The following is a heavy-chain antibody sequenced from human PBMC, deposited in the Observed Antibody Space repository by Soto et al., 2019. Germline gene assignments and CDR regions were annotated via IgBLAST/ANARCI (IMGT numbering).Heavy chain of an antibody. D-gene: IGHD3-3*01. CDR2: IDHSGYT. CDR1: GGSFSCYY. J-gene: IGHJ5*02. CDR3: ARVRDWFDP. Sequence: PSETLSLTCAVYGGSFSCYYWNWIRQPPGKGLEWIGEIDHSGYTNYNPSLKSRVTISVDTSKNQFSLRLTSVTAPDTAVYYCARVRDWFDPWGPGTLVTVSS. V-gene: IGHV4-34*01.